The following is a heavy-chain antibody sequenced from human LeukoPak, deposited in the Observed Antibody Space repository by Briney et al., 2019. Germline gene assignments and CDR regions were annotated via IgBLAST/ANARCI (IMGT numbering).Heavy chain of an antibody. CDR3: ARARGSSTNYYGVDV. CDR1: GIXFSSYG. J-gene: IGHJ6*02. V-gene: IGHV3-33*08. Sequence: AGSLPLSRAASGIXFSSYGMHWVRQAPGTGLEWVAIIWYDGSNKYYAYPLKGRFTISRDNSNNTVYLQMNSLSAEDTAVYDCARARGSSTNYYGVDVWGQGTTVTVSS. CDR2: IWYDGSNK. D-gene: IGHD6-6*01.